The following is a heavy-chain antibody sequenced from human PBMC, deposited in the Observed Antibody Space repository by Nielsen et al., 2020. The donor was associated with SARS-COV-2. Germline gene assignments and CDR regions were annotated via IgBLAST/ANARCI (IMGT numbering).Heavy chain of an antibody. CDR1: GDSIVPYF. CDR3: ARGVLMSGYAFDS. V-gene: IGHV4-59*01. D-gene: IGHD3-3*01. J-gene: IGHJ4*02. CDR2: VYHSGST. Sequence: AETLSLTCTVSGDSIVPYFWTWIRQPQGKGLEWIGYVYHSGSTNYNPSLKSRVTMSLDTSQTQFSLKLPSVTAADASVYFCARGVLMSGYAFDSLCQGTLITVSS.